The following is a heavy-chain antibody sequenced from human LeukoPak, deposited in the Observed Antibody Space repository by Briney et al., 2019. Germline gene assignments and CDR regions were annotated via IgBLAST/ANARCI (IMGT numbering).Heavy chain of an antibody. Sequence: SQILSLTCAISGDSVSSNSAAWNWIRQSPSSGLEWLGRTYYRSKWYNDYAVSVKSRITINPDTSKNQFSLQLNSVTPEDTAVYCCARDLWEPAHFDYWGQGTLVTVSS. D-gene: IGHD1-26*01. CDR1: GDSVSSNSAA. CDR3: ARDLWEPAHFDY. CDR2: TYYRSKWYN. V-gene: IGHV6-1*01. J-gene: IGHJ4*02.